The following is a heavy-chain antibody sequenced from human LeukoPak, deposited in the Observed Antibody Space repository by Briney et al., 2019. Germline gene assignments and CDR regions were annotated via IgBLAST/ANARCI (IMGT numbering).Heavy chain of an antibody. CDR1: GFTFSTYW. Sequence: GGSLRLSCEASGFTFSTYWMTWVRQAPGKGLEWVANIKEDGSEKSYVDSVKGRFTISKDNAKNSLYLQMNSLRAEDTAVYYCARIHSGSYYMGFDYWGQGALVTVSP. V-gene: IGHV3-7*01. CDR3: ARIHSGSYYMGFDY. D-gene: IGHD1-26*01. J-gene: IGHJ4*02. CDR2: IKEDGSEK.